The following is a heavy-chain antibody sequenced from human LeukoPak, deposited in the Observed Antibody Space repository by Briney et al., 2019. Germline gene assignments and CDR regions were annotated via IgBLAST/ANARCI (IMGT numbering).Heavy chain of an antibody. J-gene: IGHJ3*02. CDR3: AKDTHHAPRYFDWDDAFDI. CDR2: ISGSGGST. D-gene: IGHD3-9*01. CDR1: GFTFTSYA. V-gene: IGHV3-23*01. Sequence: GGSLRLSCAASGFTFTSYAMSWVRQAPGKGLEWVSAISGSGGSTYYADSVKGRFTISRDNAKNTLYLQMNSLRAEDTAVYYCAKDTHHAPRYFDWDDAFDIWGQGTMVTVSS.